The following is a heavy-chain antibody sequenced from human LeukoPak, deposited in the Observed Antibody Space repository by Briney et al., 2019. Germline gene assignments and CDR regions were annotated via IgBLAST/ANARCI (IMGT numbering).Heavy chain of an antibody. Sequence: SVKVSCKASGGTFCSYAISWVRQAPGQGLEWMGRIIPILGIANYAQKFQGRVTITADKSTSTAYMGLSSLRSEDTAVYYCARSPMGYGGNEDADAFDIWGQGTMVTVSS. CDR3: ARSPMGYGGNEDADAFDI. J-gene: IGHJ3*02. D-gene: IGHD4-23*01. V-gene: IGHV1-69*04. CDR2: IIPILGIA. CDR1: GGTFCSYA.